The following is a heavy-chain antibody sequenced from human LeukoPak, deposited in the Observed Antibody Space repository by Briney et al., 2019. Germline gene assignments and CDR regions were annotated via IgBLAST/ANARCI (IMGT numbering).Heavy chain of an antibody. CDR1: GGSISTYY. V-gene: IGHV4-59*01. J-gene: IGHJ2*01. CDR3: ARVPTTVVTPPSGYWYFDL. D-gene: IGHD4-23*01. Sequence: SETLSLTCTVSGGSISTYYWTWIRQPPGKGLEWLGHIYYSGSTSYNPSLKSRATISVDTSKNQFSLKLSSVTAADTAVYYCARVPTTVVTPPSGYWYFDLWGRGTLVTVSS. CDR2: IYYSGST.